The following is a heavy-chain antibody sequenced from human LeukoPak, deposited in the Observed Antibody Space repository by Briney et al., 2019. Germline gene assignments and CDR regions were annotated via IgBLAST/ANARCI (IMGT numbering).Heavy chain of an antibody. J-gene: IGHJ4*02. D-gene: IGHD1-26*01. CDR1: GFTFSSYS. CDR2: ISSRRTYI. CDR3: VRDRSGSYPYYFDF. V-gene: IGHV3-21*01. Sequence: GGSLRLSCAASGFTFSSYSMNWVRQAPGMGLEWVSSISSRRTYISYADSVKGRFTISRDNAKNSLYLEMNSLRAEDTAVYYCVRDRSGSYPYYFDFWGQGTLVTASS.